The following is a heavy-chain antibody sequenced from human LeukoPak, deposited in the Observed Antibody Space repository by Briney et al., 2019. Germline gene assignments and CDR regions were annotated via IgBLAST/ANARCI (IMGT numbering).Heavy chain of an antibody. V-gene: IGHV4-61*01. D-gene: IGHD3-9*01. CDR2: IYHTGST. CDR3: ARDVRTINVLTGYYRPYYFDY. CDR1: GGSVSSGSYY. Sequence: SETLSLTCTVSGGSVSSGSYYWSWIRQPPGKGLEWLGHIYHTGSTNYNPSLKSRVTISLDTSKNQFSLKLTSVSAADTAVYYCARDVRTINVLTGYYRPYYFDYWGQGTLVTVSS. J-gene: IGHJ4*02.